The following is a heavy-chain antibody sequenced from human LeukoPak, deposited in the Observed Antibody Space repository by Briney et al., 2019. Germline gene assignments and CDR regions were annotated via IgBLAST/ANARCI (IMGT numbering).Heavy chain of an antibody. J-gene: IGHJ5*01. CDR2: ISTYNGKS. CDR3: ARVFYYDTSGHNWFDS. Sequence: ASVKVSCKASGYTFNTYGVSWVRQAPGQGPEWMGWISTYNGKSNYAQKLQGRVTMTTDTSTSTAYMELRRLRSDDTAVYYCARVFYYDTSGHNWFDSWGQGTLVSVSS. D-gene: IGHD3-22*01. CDR1: GYTFNTYG. V-gene: IGHV1-18*01.